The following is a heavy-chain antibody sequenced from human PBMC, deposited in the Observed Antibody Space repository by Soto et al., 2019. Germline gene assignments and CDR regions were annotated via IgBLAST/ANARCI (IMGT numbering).Heavy chain of an antibody. V-gene: IGHV3-33*01. CDR1: GFTFSSYG. CDR3: ARSARFGEFYFDY. D-gene: IGHD3-10*01. J-gene: IGHJ4*02. CDR2: IWYDGSNK. Sequence: QVQLVESGGGVVQPGRSLRLSCAASGFTFSSYGMHWVRQAPGKGLEWVAVIWYDGSNKYYADSVKGRFTISRDNSKNTLYLQMNSLRAEDTAVYYCARSARFGEFYFDYWGQGTLVTVSS.